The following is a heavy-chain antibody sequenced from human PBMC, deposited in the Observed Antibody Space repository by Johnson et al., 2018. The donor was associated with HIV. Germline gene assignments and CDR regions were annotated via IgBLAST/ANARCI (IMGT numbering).Heavy chain of an antibody. CDR3: TVHSGERTDHDAFDI. CDR2: ILYDGSNK. D-gene: IGHD1-26*01. Sequence: QVQLVESGGGVVQPGTSLRLSCAASGFTFSSYGMHWVRQAPGKGLEWVAVILYDGSNKYYADSVKGRFTISRDNSKNTLYLQMNSLRAEDTAVYYCTVHSGERTDHDAFDIWGQGTMVTVSS. V-gene: IGHV3-30*19. CDR1: GFTFSSYG. J-gene: IGHJ3*02.